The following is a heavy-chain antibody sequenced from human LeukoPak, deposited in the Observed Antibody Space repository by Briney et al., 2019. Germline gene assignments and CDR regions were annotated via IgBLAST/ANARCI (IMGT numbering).Heavy chain of an antibody. Sequence: PGGSLRLSCAASGFTVSNNYMSWVRQAPGKGLEWVSYISSSGSTIYYADSVKGRFTISRDDSENTLYLQMNSLRAEDTAVYYCARGSHIGAAGILDNWGQGTLVTVSS. CDR2: ISSSGSTI. CDR3: ARGSHIGAAGILDN. J-gene: IGHJ4*02. D-gene: IGHD6-13*01. V-gene: IGHV3-11*01. CDR1: GFTVSNNY.